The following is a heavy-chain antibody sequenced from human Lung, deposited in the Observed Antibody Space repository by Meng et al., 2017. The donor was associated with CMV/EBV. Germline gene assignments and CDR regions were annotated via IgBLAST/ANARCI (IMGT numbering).Heavy chain of an antibody. CDR2: IYYSGST. V-gene: IGHV4-59*01. CDR3: ARPIIRGPYDGFNI. J-gene: IGHJ3*02. CDR1: GGSFSTYY. Sequence: CTVSGGSFSTYYWSWIRQLPGKGLEWIGYIYYSGSTSYNPSRKGRVTTSVDTFKNQFSLKPSSVTAADTAVYYCARPIIRGPYDGFNIWGQGTVVTVSS. D-gene: IGHD3-10*01.